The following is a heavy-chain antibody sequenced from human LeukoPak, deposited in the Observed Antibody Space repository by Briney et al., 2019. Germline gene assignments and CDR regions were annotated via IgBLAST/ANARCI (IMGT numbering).Heavy chain of an antibody. CDR1: GGSISSYF. J-gene: IGHJ4*02. CDR2: IYNSGNT. D-gene: IGHD2-15*01. V-gene: IGHV4-59*01. Sequence: SETLSLTCTVSGGSISSYFWSWIRQPPGKGLEWIGYIYNSGNTNYNPSLKSRVTISVDTSKNQFSLKLSSVTAADTALYYCARGHDFHCSGDSCYRSFDYWGQGTLVTVSA. CDR3: ARGHDFHCSGDSCYRSFDY.